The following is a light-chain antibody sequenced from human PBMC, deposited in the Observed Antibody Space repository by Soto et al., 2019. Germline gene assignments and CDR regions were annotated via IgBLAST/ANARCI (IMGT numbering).Light chain of an antibody. CDR2: GNR. CDR3: QSYDSSLSGYV. CDR1: SSNIGANYD. V-gene: IGLV1-40*01. Sequence: QAVLTQPPSVSGAPGQRVTSSCTGSSSNIGANYDVYWYQQLPGKAPQLLIYGNRIRPSGVPGRFSGSKSATSASLAISGLQVEDEAEYYCQSYDSSLSGYVCGTGTKVTVL. J-gene: IGLJ6*01.